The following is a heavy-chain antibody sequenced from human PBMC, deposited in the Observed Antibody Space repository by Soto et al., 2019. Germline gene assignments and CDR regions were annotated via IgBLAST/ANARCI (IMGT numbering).Heavy chain of an antibody. V-gene: IGHV1-69*01. Sequence: QVQLVQSGAEVKKPGSSVTVSCKDSGGTFSSYTISWVRQAPGQGLEWMAGISPIFGTPIYAQKFQDRVTITADDTTMKAYMDMNRLTSEDTAVYYCARVVVGSRLSLDYCGQGTLVTSSS. J-gene: IGHJ4*02. CDR1: GGTFSSYT. CDR3: ARVVVGSRLSLDY. CDR2: ISPIFGTP. D-gene: IGHD1-26*01.